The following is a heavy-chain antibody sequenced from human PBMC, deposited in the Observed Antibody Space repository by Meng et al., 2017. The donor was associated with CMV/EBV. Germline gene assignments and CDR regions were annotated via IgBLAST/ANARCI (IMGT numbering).Heavy chain of an antibody. J-gene: IGHJ4*02. CDR3: ARDRPTRKSNPNIVVVPGGVDY. V-gene: IGHV3-11*01. CDR2: ISSSGSTI. Sequence: LSLTCAASGFPFSSSWMSWVRQAPGKGLEWVSYISSSGSTIYYADSVKGRFTISRGNAKNSLYLQMNSLRAEDTAVYYCARDRPTRKSNPNIVVVPGGVDYWGQGTLVTVSS. CDR1: GFPFSSSW. D-gene: IGHD2-2*01.